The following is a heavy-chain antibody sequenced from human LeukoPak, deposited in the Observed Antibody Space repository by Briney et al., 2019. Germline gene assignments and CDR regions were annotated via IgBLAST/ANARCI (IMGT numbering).Heavy chain of an antibody. CDR3: TRRSGGLPSDY. CDR1: GGSISSTGYY. D-gene: IGHD3-10*01. V-gene: IGHV4-39*01. J-gene: IGHJ4*02. Sequence: PSETVSLTCTVSGGSISSTGYYWVWIRQPPGKGLEWIGSIYNSGSTYDNPSLKSRVTISVDKSKNQFSLKLSSVTAADTAVYYCTRRSGGLPSDYWGQGTPVTVSS. CDR2: IYNSGST.